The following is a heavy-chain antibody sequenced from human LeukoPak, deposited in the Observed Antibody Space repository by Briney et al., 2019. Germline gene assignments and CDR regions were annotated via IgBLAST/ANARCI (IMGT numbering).Heavy chain of an antibody. CDR3: AGSLPPLGAYTSSRAFDI. D-gene: IGHD5-18*01. V-gene: IGHV3-74*01. CDR1: GFTFNSYW. CDR2: ISSDGSTT. J-gene: IGHJ3*02. Sequence: GESLRLSCAASGFTFNSYWMYWVRQAPGEGLVWVSRISSDGSTTSYADSVKGRFTTSRDNAKNTLYLQMNSLRAEDTAVYYCAGSLPPLGAYTSSRAFDIWGQGTMVTVSS.